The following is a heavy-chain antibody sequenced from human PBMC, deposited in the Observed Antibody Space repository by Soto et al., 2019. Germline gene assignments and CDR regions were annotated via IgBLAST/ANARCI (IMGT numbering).Heavy chain of an antibody. D-gene: IGHD3-22*01. Sequence: GGSLTLYCGSSGLTFSRYCLHLVRQAPGKGLEWVAVIWYDGSNKYYADSVKGRFTISRDNSKNTLYLQMNSLRAEDTAVYYCARAYYDSSGYYPTPIDYWGQGTLVTVSS. CDR3: ARAYYDSSGYYPTPIDY. CDR1: GLTFSRYC. CDR2: IWYDGSNK. J-gene: IGHJ4*02. V-gene: IGHV3-33*01.